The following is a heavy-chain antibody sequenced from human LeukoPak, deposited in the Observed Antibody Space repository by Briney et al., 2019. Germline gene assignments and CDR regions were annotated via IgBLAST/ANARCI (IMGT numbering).Heavy chain of an antibody. V-gene: IGHV1-8*01. CDR3: AVGLRYSYLSDY. J-gene: IGHJ4*02. CDR2: MNPNSGNT. CDR1: GYTFTSYD. Sequence: ASVKVSCKASGYTFTSYDINWVRQATGQGLEWMGWMNPNSGNTGYAQKFQGRVTMTRNTSISTAYMELSSLRSEDTAVYYCAVGLRYSYLSDYWGQGTLVTVSS. D-gene: IGHD3-9*01.